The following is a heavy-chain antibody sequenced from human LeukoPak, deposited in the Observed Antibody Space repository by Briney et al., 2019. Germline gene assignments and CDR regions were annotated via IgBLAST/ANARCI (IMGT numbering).Heavy chain of an antibody. CDR3: ARDSGTTGEVKFDP. CDR2: IYTSGTI. CDR1: GGSISSYY. Sequence: PSETLSLTCTVPGGSISSYYWSWIRQPAGTALEWIGCIYTSGTITYNPSLKSRVTMSVDTSKTQFSLKLSSVTAADTAVYYCARDSGTTGEVKFDPWGQGTLVTVSS. V-gene: IGHV4-4*07. D-gene: IGHD3-10*01. J-gene: IGHJ5*02.